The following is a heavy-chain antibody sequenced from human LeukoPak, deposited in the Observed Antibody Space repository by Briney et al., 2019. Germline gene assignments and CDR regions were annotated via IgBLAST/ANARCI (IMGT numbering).Heavy chain of an antibody. CDR2: INPNSGGT. V-gene: IGHV1-2*02. Sequence: ASVTVSCKASGYTFTGYYMHWVRQAPGQGLEWMGWINPNSGGTNYAQKFQGRVTMTRDTSISTAYMELSRLRSDDTAVYYCAREGRRGIVLMVYAIRYWGEGTLVTVSS. J-gene: IGHJ4*02. CDR1: GYTFTGYY. CDR3: AREGRRGIVLMVYAIRY. D-gene: IGHD2-8*01.